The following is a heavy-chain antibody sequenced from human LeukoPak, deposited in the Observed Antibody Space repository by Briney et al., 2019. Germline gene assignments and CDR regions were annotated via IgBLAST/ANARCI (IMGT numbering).Heavy chain of an antibody. CDR3: ARDQVGWNAWFDP. D-gene: IGHD1-1*01. Sequence: PSETLSLTCTVSGGSISSHYWTWIRQTPGKGLEWIGYIYYTGSTNYNPSLKSRLTISLDRSKNQFSLKLSSVTAADTAVYYCARDQVGWNAWFDPWGQGTLVTVSS. CDR2: IYYTGST. V-gene: IGHV4-59*11. J-gene: IGHJ5*02. CDR1: GGSISSHY.